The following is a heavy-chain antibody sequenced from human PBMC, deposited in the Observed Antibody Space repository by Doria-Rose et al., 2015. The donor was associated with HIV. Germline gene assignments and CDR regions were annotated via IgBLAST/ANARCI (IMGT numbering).Heavy chain of an antibody. V-gene: IGHV2-26*01. J-gene: IGHJ4*02. CDR1: GVSLSSPGMG. CDR3: ARIKSSRWYHKYYFDF. D-gene: IGHD6-13*01. Sequence: QITLKESGPVLVKPTETLTLTCTVSGVSLSSPGMGVSWIRQPPGKALEWLANIFSYDDRSYKTSLKIRLTISRGTSNSQVVLTMTDMDPVDTATYYCARIKSSRWYHKYYFDFWGRGTMVIVSA. CDR2: IFSYDDR.